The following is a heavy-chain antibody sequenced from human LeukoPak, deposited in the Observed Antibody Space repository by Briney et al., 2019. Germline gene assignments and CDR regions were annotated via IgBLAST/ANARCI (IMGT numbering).Heavy chain of an antibody. D-gene: IGHD3-22*01. CDR1: GGSISSSSYY. Sequence: PSETLSLTCTVSGGSISSSSYYWGWIRQPPGKGLEWIGSIYYSGSTYYNPSLKSRVTISVGTSKNQFSLKLSSVTAADTAVYYCARLTYYYDSSGQENDYWGQGTLVTVSS. CDR3: ARLTYYYDSSGQENDY. CDR2: IYYSGST. J-gene: IGHJ4*02. V-gene: IGHV4-39*07.